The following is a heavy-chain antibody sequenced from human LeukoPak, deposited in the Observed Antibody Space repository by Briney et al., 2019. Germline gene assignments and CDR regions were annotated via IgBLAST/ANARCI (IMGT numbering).Heavy chain of an antibody. Sequence: PSETLSLTCTVSVGSISIYYWSWIRQPPGKGLEWLGYTYNSGSTLYNPSLKSRVTISVDTSRNEFSLRLTSVTAADAAVYYCVRDRELNYWGQGTLVTVSS. CDR1: VGSISIYY. CDR3: VRDRELNY. D-gene: IGHD3-10*01. CDR2: TYNSGST. V-gene: IGHV4-59*01. J-gene: IGHJ4*02.